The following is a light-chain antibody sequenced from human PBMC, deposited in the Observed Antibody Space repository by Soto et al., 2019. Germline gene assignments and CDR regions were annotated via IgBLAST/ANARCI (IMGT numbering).Light chain of an antibody. CDR2: DAS. CDR1: QSVASY. V-gene: IGKV3-11*01. Sequence: EIVLAQSPATLSLSPGERVTLSCRASQSVASYLAWYQQKPGQAPRLLIYDASNRTTGIPARFSGSGSATDFTLTISSLEPEDFAVYYCQQRHTWPRTFGQGTKVEV. CDR3: QQRHTWPRT. J-gene: IGKJ1*01.